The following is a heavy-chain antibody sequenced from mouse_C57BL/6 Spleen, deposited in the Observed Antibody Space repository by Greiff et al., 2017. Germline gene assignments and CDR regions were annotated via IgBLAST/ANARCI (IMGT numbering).Heavy chain of an antibody. D-gene: IGHD2-5*01. J-gene: IGHJ2*01. CDR2: IYPGDGDT. CDR3: ERDGGYSNFFDY. V-gene: IGHV1-82*01. CDR1: GYAFSSSW. Sequence: VQLQQSGPELVKPGASVKISCKASGYAFSSSWMNWVKQRPGKGLEWIGRIYPGDGDTNYNGKFKGKATLTADKSSSTAYMQLSSLTSEDSAVYFCERDGGYSNFFDYWGQGTTLTVSS.